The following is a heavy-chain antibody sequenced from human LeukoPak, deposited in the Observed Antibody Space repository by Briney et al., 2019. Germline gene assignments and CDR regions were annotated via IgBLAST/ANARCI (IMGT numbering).Heavy chain of an antibody. CDR1: GGSISSYY. V-gene: IGHV4-59*01. CDR3: AREGPYGSGSFFDP. CDR2: IYYSGST. D-gene: IGHD3-10*01. J-gene: IGHJ5*02. Sequence: SETLTLTCTVSGGSISSYYWSWIRQPPGKGLEWIGYIYYSGSTNYNPSLKSRVTISVDTSKNQFSLKLSSVTAADTAVYYCAREGPYGSGSFFDPWGQGTLVTVSS.